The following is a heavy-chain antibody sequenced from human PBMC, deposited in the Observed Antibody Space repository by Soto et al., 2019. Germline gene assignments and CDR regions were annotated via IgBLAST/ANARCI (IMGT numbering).Heavy chain of an antibody. J-gene: IGHJ3*02. V-gene: IGHV3-7*01. D-gene: IGHD3-10*01. Sequence: GGSLRLSCAASGVTFSTYWMNWVRQAPGKGLEWVSNIKPDGRGTYYVDSLKGRFTISRDNAKNSLYLQMNNLRAEETAVYYCAREGRLLGAYDIWGQGTMVTV. CDR2: IKPDGRGT. CDR1: GVTFSTYW. CDR3: AREGRLLGAYDI.